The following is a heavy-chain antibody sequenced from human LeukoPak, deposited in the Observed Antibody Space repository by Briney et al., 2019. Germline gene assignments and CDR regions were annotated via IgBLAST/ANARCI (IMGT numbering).Heavy chain of an antibody. CDR3: ARGALREFDY. V-gene: IGHV3-53*01. CDR2: IYSDGNT. Sequence: PGGSLRLSCAASGFTVSSNYMTWVRQAPGKGLEWASVIYSDGNTYYADSVKGRFTISRDNSKNTLYLQMNSLRAEDTAVYYCARGALREFDYWGQGTLVTVSS. CDR1: GFTVSSNY. J-gene: IGHJ4*02. D-gene: IGHD3-16*01.